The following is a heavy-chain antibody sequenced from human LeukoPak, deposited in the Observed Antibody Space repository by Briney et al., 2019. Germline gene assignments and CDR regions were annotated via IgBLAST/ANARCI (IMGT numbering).Heavy chain of an antibody. J-gene: IGHJ4*02. Sequence: PSETLSLTCAVYGGSLSGYYWSWIRQPPGKGLEWIGEINHSGSTNYNPSLKSRVTISVDTSKNQFSLKLSSVTAADTAVYYCARALSRITIFGVVSYFDYWGQGTLVTVSS. CDR1: GGSLSGYY. D-gene: IGHD3-3*01. CDR3: ARALSRITIFGVVSYFDY. CDR2: INHSGST. V-gene: IGHV4-34*01.